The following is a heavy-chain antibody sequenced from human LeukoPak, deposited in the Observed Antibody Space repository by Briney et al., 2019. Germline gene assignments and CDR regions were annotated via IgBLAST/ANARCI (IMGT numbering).Heavy chain of an antibody. J-gene: IGHJ5*02. CDR2: ISNDGSST. CDR3: ARDRSSGYNWFDP. CDR1: GFTFSSYN. V-gene: IGHV3-74*01. D-gene: IGHD3-22*01. Sequence: GGSLRLSCAASGFTFSSYNMNWVRQAPGKGLEWVSRISNDGSSTSYADSVKGRFTISRDKAKNTLYLQMNSLRAEDTAVYYCARDRSSGYNWFDPWGQGTLVTVSS.